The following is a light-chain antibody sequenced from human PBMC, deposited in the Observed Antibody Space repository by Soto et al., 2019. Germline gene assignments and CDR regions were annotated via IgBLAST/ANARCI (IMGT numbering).Light chain of an antibody. V-gene: IGLV1-40*01. CDR2: GNS. Sequence: QSVLTQPPSVSGAPGQRVTISCTGSSSNIGAGYDVHWYQQLPGTAPKLLIYGNSNRPSGVPDRFSGSKSGTSASLAITGLQAEYESVYKCQSYDRSLRGHVFGTVT. CDR3: QSYDRSLRGHV. CDR1: SSNIGAGYD. J-gene: IGLJ1*01.